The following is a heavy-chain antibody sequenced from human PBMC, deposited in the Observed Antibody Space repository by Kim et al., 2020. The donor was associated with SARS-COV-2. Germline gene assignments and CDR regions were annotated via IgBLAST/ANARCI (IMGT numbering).Heavy chain of an antibody. CDR2: IYYSGIT. CDR3: AREGTGIAVAGAAFDI. CDR1: GGSISSYY. V-gene: IGHV4-59*13. J-gene: IGHJ3*02. D-gene: IGHD6-19*01. Sequence: SETLSLTCTVSGGSISSYYWSWIRQPPGKGLEWIGYIYYSGITNYNPSLKSRVTISVDTSKNQFSLKLSSVTAADTAVYYCAREGTGIAVAGAAFDIWGQGTMVTVSS.